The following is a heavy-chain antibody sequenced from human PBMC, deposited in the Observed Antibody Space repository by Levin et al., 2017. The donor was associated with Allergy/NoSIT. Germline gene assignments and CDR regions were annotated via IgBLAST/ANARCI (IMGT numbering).Heavy chain of an antibody. V-gene: IGHV3-48*03. J-gene: IGHJ4*02. CDR3: ARKSSLIVGGTGDFDY. CDR2: ISHGGSAT. CDR1: GFTFSSYE. D-gene: IGHD1-26*01. Sequence: PGGSLRLSCVASGFTFSSYEMTWVRQAPGKGLEWISYISHGGSATNYADSVKGRFTISRDDARNSVYLQMNSLRAEDTAVYYCARKSSLIVGGTGDFDYWGQGTLVTVSS.